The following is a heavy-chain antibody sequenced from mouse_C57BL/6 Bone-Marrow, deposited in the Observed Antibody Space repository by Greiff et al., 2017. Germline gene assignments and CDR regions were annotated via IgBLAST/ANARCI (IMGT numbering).Heavy chain of an antibody. CDR1: GYAFSSSW. Sequence: VQLQQSGPELVKPGASVKISCKASGYAFSSSWMNWVKQRPGKGLEWIGRIYPGDGDTNYNEKFKGKATLTADKSSSTAYMELRSLTSEDSAVYFCARRTVVWYFDVWGTGTTVTVSS. CDR3: ARRTVVWYFDV. CDR2: IYPGDGDT. V-gene: IGHV1-82*01. J-gene: IGHJ1*03. D-gene: IGHD1-1*01.